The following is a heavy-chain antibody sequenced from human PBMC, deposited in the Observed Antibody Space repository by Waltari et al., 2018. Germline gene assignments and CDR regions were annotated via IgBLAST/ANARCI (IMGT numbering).Heavy chain of an antibody. CDR3: TKGYDFWSGYYKFDL. Sequence: EVQLLESGGGLVQPGGSLRLSCAASGFSFNTYGMSWVRQAPGKGLEWVSTISGSGGSPYYADSVKGRFTISRDNSKNTLYLQMDTLRAEDTAVYYCTKGYDFWSGYYKFDLWGQGTLVTVSS. J-gene: IGHJ5*02. D-gene: IGHD3-3*01. V-gene: IGHV3-23*01. CDR1: GFSFNTYG. CDR2: ISGSGGSP.